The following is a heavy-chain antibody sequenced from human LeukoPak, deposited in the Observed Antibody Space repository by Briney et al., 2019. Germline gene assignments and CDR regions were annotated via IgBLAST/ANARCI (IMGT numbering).Heavy chain of an antibody. CDR1: GFTFSDYR. CDR3: ARDPNSSSSVKEDY. J-gene: IGHJ4*02. V-gene: IGHV3-11*04. D-gene: IGHD6-6*01. Sequence: GGSLRLSCAASGFTFSDYRMSWIRQAPGKGLEWVSYISSSGSTIYYADSVKGRFTISRDNAKNSLYLQMNSLRAEDTAVYYCARDPNSSSSVKEDYWGQGTLVTVSS. CDR2: ISSSGSTI.